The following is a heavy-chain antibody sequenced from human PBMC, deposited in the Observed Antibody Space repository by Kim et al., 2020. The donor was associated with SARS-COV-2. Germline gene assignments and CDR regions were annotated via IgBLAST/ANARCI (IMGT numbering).Heavy chain of an antibody. J-gene: IGHJ6*03. D-gene: IGHD2-21*02. Sequence: SETLSLTCAVYGGSFSGYYWIWIRQPPGKGLEWIGEINHSGSTNYNPSLKSRVTISVDTSKNQFSLKLSSVTAADTAVYYCARGEIVVVTAMVTYYYYYYMDVWGKGTTVTVSS. CDR1: GGSFSGYY. CDR2: INHSGST. CDR3: ARGEIVVVTAMVTYYYYYYMDV. V-gene: IGHV4-34*01.